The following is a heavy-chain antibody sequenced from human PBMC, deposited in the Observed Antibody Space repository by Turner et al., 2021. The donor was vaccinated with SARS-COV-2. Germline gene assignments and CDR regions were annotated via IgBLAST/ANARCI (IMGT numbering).Heavy chain of an antibody. Sequence: EVQLVESGGGLIQPGGSLSLSCDASGFTVSSNYMSWVRQAPGKGVEWVSVIYSGGSTYYADSVKGRFTISRDNSKNTLYLQMNSLRAEDTAVYYCARGHSSGWHQSGAFDIWGQGTMVTVSS. CDR3: ARGHSSGWHQSGAFDI. CDR2: IYSGGST. D-gene: IGHD6-19*01. V-gene: IGHV3-53*01. CDR1: GFTVSSNY. J-gene: IGHJ3*02.